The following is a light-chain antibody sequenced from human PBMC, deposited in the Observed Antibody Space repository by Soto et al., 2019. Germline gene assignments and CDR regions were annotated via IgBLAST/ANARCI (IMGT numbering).Light chain of an antibody. CDR2: GNS. V-gene: IGLV1-40*01. CDR3: QSYDSSLSGVV. Sequence: QSVLTQPPSVSGAPGQRVTISCTGSSSNIGAGYDVHWYQQLPGTAPKLLIYGNSNRPSGVPDRFSGSKSGTSASLAITGLQAEXEXDXYCQSYDSSLSGVVFGGGTKLTVL. CDR1: SSNIGAGYD. J-gene: IGLJ2*01.